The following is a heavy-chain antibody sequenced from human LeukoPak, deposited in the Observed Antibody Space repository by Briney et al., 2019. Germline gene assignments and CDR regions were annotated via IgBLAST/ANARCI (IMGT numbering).Heavy chain of an antibody. D-gene: IGHD2-2*01. CDR3: ARGQYCSSTSCYVHWFDP. CDR2: ISAYNGNT. J-gene: IGHJ5*02. V-gene: IGHV1-18*01. CDR1: GYTFTSYG. Sequence: RASVKVSCKASGYTFTSYGISWVRQAPGQGLEWMGWISAYNGNTNYAQELQGRVTMTTDTSTSTAYMELRSLRSDDTAVYYCARGQYCSSTSCYVHWFDPWGQGTLVTVSS.